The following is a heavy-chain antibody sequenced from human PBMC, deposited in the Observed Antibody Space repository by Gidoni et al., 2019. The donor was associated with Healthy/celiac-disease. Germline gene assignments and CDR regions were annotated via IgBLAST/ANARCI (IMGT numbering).Heavy chain of an antibody. CDR1: GFTVSSYY. Sequence: EVQLVESGGGLVQPGGSLRLSCAASGFTVSSYYMSWVRQAPGKGLEWVSVIDSGGSTYYADSVKGRFTISRDNSKNTLYLQMNSLRAEDTAVYYCASAPTRGSAFDIWGQGTMVTVSS. D-gene: IGHD2-2*01. J-gene: IGHJ3*02. CDR3: ASAPTRGSAFDI. V-gene: IGHV3-66*01. CDR2: IDSGGST.